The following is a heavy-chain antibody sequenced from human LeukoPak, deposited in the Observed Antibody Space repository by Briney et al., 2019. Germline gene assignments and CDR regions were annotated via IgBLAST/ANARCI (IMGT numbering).Heavy chain of an antibody. Sequence: GGSLRLSCAASGFTFSSYAMHRVRQAPGKGLEYVSTISSNGGSTYYADSVKGRFTISRDNSKNTLYLQMGSLRAEDMAVYYCARGDYGMDVWGQGTTVTVSS. D-gene: IGHD3-10*01. CDR1: GFTFSSYA. CDR3: ARGDYGMDV. CDR2: ISSNGGST. V-gene: IGHV3-64*02. J-gene: IGHJ6*02.